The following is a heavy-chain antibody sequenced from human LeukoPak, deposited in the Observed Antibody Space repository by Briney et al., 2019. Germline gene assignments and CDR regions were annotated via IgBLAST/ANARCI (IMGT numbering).Heavy chain of an antibody. CDR1: GGSISNYY. CDR2: IYYSGST. CDR3: ARTTEGGYSYGYFYYYYMDV. V-gene: IGHV4-59*01. J-gene: IGHJ6*03. D-gene: IGHD5-18*01. Sequence: SSETLSLTCTVSGGSISNYYWSWIRQPPGKGLEWIGYIYYSGSTNYKSSLKSRVTISVDTSKNQFSLKLSSVTAADTAVYYCARTTEGGYSYGYFYYYYMDVWGKGTTVTISS.